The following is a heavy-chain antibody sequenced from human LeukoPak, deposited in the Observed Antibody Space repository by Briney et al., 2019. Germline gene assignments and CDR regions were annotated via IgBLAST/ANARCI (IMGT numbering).Heavy chain of an antibody. V-gene: IGHV3-23*01. CDR1: GLTFSSYA. Sequence: GGSLRLSCAASGLTFSSYAMTWVRQAPGKGLEWVSSISGSGDTTYYADSVRGRFTISRDNAKNSLYLQMNSLRAEDTAVYYCARGNLASRGDYWGQGTLVTVSS. D-gene: IGHD6-6*01. CDR2: ISGSGDTT. J-gene: IGHJ4*02. CDR3: ARGNLASRGDY.